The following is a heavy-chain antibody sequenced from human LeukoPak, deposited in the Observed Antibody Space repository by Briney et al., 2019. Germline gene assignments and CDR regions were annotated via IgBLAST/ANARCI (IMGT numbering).Heavy chain of an antibody. J-gene: IGHJ5*02. CDR3: ARYTYYYGSGVWFDP. CDR1: GYTFTSYG. D-gene: IGHD3-10*01. V-gene: IGHV1-18*01. Sequence: ASVTVSCKASGYTFTSYGISWVRQAPGQGLEWMGWISAYNGNTNYAQKLQGRVTMTTDTSTSTAYMELRSLRSDDTAVYYCARYTYYYGSGVWFDPWGQGTLVTVSS. CDR2: ISAYNGNT.